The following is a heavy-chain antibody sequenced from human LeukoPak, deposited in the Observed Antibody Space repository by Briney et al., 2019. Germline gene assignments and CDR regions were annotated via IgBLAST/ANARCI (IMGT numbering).Heavy chain of an antibody. Sequence: GESLKISCKGSGYRFTSYWINWVRQMPGKGLEWMGRIDPSDSYTNYSPSFQGHLTISTDKSIRTAYLQWHSLKASDTAMYYCTRGYCTSTSCYVGWFDPWGQGTLVTVSS. CDR3: TRGYCTSTSCYVGWFDP. V-gene: IGHV5-10-1*01. CDR2: IDPSDSYT. J-gene: IGHJ5*02. D-gene: IGHD2-2*01. CDR1: GYRFTSYW.